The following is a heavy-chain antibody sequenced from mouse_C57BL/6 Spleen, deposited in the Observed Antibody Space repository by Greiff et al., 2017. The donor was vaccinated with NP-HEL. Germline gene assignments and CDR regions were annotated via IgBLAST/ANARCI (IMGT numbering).Heavy chain of an antibody. J-gene: IGHJ4*01. V-gene: IGHV5-17*01. Sequence: EVMLVESGGGLVKPGGSLKLSCAASGFTFSDYGMHWVRQAPEKGLEWVAYISSGSSTIYYADTVKGRFTISRDNAKNTLFLQMTSLRSEDTAMYYCAGNWDGAMDYWGQGTSVTVSS. CDR3: AGNWDGAMDY. CDR2: ISSGSSTI. D-gene: IGHD4-1*01. CDR1: GFTFSDYG.